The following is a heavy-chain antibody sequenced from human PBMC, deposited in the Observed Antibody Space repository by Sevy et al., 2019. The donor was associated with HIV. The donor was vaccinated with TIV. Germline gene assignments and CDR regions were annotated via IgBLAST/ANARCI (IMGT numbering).Heavy chain of an antibody. V-gene: IGHV1-2*02. CDR1: GFTFPDYY. Sequence: ASVKVSCKASGFTFPDYYIHWVRQAPGQGLEWMGWINANDGYTNYVQEFQGRVTMSRDTSISTAYLELRRLRSGDTAVYYCSRLTVSVTGTLYGLDVWGQGTTVTVSS. J-gene: IGHJ6*02. CDR3: SRLTVSVTGTLYGLDV. CDR2: INANDGYT. D-gene: IGHD1-1*01.